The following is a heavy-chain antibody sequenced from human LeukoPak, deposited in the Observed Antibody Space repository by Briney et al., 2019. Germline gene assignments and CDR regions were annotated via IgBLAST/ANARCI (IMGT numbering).Heavy chain of an antibody. Sequence: SETLSLTCAVYGRSFTSYYWSWIRQHPGKGLEWIGEISHTGHTNYNPSLKSRVTMSVETSKNQLSLILTSVTAADSAVYCCARGPYCSDAGYWGQGTLVTVSS. CDR2: ISHTGHT. V-gene: IGHV4-34*01. J-gene: IGHJ4*02. D-gene: IGHD6-25*01. CDR3: ARGPYCSDAGY. CDR1: GRSFTSYY.